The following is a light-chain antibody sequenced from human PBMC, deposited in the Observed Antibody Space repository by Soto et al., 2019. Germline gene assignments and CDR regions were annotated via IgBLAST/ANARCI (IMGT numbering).Light chain of an antibody. J-gene: IGLJ1*01. V-gene: IGLV2-14*01. CDR2: EVN. CDR1: SSDVGGYNY. Sequence: QSVLTQPASVSGSPGQSITISCTGTSSDVGGYNYVSWYQQHPGKAPKLMIYEVNNRPSGVSNRFSGSKSGNTASLTISGLQAEDEADYYCSSYTTSSPYVLGTGTKLTVL. CDR3: SSYTTSSPYV.